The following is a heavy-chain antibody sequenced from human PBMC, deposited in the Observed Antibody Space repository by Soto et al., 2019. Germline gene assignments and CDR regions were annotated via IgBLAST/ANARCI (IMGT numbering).Heavy chain of an antibody. V-gene: IGHV1-69*13. J-gene: IGHJ3*02. Sequence: SVKVSCKASGGTFSSYAISWVRQAPGQGLEWMGGIIPIFGTANYAQKFQGRVTITADESTSTAYMELSSLRSEDTAVYYCARDRGYSSSSGLAFDIWGQGTMVTVSS. CDR3: ARDRGYSSSSGLAFDI. CDR2: IIPIFGTA. CDR1: GGTFSSYA. D-gene: IGHD6-6*01.